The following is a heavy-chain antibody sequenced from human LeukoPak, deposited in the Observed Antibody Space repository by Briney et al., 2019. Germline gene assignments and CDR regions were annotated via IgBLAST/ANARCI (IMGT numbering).Heavy chain of an antibody. J-gene: IGHJ5*02. D-gene: IGHD5-18*01. CDR3: ARVHASYGLRVEVHWFDP. V-gene: IGHV4-59*08. Sequence: PSETLSLTCTVSGGSISSYYWSWIRQPPGKGLEWIGYIYYSGSTNYNPSLKSRVTISVDTSKNQFSLKLSSVTAADTAVYYCARVHASYGLRVEVHWFDPWGQGTLVTVSS. CDR2: IYYSGST. CDR1: GGSISSYY.